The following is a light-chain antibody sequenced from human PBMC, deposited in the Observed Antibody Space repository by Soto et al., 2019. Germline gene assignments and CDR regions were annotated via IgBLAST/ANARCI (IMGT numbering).Light chain of an antibody. Sequence: EIVLTQSPGTLSLSPGERATLSCRASQSVSNYLAWYQQKPGQAPGLLIYVASSRATGIPDRFSGSGSGTDFTLTISRLEPEDFAVYYCQQYGGSPQTVGQGTKVEIK. CDR3: QQYGGSPQT. CDR1: QSVSNY. J-gene: IGKJ1*01. CDR2: VAS. V-gene: IGKV3-20*01.